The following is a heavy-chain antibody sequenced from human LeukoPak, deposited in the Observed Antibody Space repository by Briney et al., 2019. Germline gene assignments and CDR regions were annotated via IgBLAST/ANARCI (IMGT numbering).Heavy chain of an antibody. Sequence: TGGSLRLSCAASGFTFSSYSMNWDRQAPGKGLEWVSSISSSSSYIYYADSVKGRFTISRDNAKNSLYLQMNSLRAEDTAVYYCAREDEGIAAPVHNWFDPWGQGTLVTVSS. V-gene: IGHV3-21*01. CDR2: ISSSSSYI. CDR3: AREDEGIAAPVHNWFDP. J-gene: IGHJ5*02. D-gene: IGHD6-6*01. CDR1: GFTFSSYS.